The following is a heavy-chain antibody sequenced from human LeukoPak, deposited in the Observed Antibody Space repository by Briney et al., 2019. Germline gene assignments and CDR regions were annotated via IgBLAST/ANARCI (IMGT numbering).Heavy chain of an antibody. CDR2: INPNSGDT. V-gene: IGHV1-2*02. J-gene: IGHJ4*02. D-gene: IGHD6-13*01. CDR3: ARKTSSSWYDY. Sequence: ASVKLPCTASGYTFTGYYMHLVRQAPGQGHEWMGCINPNSGDTNYAQKFQGRVTMTRDTSISTAYMEPSRLRSDDTAVYYCARKTSSSWYDYWGQGTLVTVSS. CDR1: GYTFTGYY.